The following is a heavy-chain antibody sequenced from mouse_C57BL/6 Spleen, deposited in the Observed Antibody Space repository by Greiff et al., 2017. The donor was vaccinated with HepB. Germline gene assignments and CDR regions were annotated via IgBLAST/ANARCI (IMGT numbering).Heavy chain of an antibody. CDR3: ARNGYDGGWFAY. J-gene: IGHJ3*01. V-gene: IGHV1-74*01. D-gene: IGHD2-2*01. CDR1: GYTFTSYW. Sequence: QVQLQQPGAELVKPGASVKVSCKASGYTFTSYWMHWVKQRPGQGLEWIGRIHPSDSDTNYKQKFKGKATLTVDKSSSTAYMQLSSLTSEDAAVYYCARNGYDGGWFAYWGQGTLVTVSA. CDR2: IHPSDSDT.